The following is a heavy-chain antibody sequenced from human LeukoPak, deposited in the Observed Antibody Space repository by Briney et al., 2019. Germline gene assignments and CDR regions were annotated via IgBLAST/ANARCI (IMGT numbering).Heavy chain of an antibody. J-gene: IGHJ4*02. Sequence: SETLSLTCTVSGDSTSSYYWSWIRQPPGKGLEWIGYIYHNGNSNYNPSLRSRVTISVDTSKNQFSLMLASVTDADTAVYYCARGRRDESNYRRFDYWGQGILVTVCS. CDR3: ARGRRDESNYRRFDY. CDR2: IYHNGNS. CDR1: GDSTSSYY. V-gene: IGHV4-59*01. D-gene: IGHD5-24*01.